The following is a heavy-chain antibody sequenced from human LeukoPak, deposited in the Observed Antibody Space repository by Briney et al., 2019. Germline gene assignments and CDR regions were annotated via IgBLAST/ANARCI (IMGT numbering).Heavy chain of an antibody. CDR1: GYTFTSYG. CDR2: ISGDNVNT. V-gene: IGHV1-18*01. D-gene: IGHD4-17*01. J-gene: IGHJ3*02. Sequence: ASVKVSCKASGYTFTSYGINWVRQAPGQGLEWMGWISGDNVNTTHAQKFQGRLTMTTDTSTRTAYMELRSLRSDDTAVHYCARDKGRYGDYEGDAFDIWGQGTMVTVSS. CDR3: ARDKGRYGDYEGDAFDI.